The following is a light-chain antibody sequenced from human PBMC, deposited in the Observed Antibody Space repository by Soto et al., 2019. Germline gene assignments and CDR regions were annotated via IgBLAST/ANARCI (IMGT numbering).Light chain of an antibody. Sequence: QSVLTQPASVSGSPGQSIAISCTGTSSDVGAYDYVSWYQQHPDKAPKLMIYEVSNRPSGVSNRFSGSKSVNTATLTISGLQAEDEADYYCSSHTRYNTRVVGTGPKVTVL. CDR2: EVS. CDR3: SSHTRYNTRV. CDR1: SSDVGAYDY. J-gene: IGLJ1*01. V-gene: IGLV2-14*03.